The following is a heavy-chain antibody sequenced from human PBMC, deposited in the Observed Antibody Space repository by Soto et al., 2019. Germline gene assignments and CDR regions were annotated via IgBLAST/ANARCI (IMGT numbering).Heavy chain of an antibody. CDR2: IYYSGST. V-gene: IGHV4-59*01. Sequence: SETLSLTCTVSGGSISSYYWSWIRQPPGKGLEWIGYIYYSGSTNYNPSLKSRVTISVDTSKNQFSLKLSSVTAADTAVYYCARVGSRLPLFDYWGRGTLVTVSS. D-gene: IGHD5-12*01. CDR1: GGSISSYY. CDR3: ARVGSRLPLFDY. J-gene: IGHJ4*02.